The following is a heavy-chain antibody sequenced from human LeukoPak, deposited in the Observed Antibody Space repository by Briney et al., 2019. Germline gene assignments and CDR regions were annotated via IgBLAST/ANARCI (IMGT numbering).Heavy chain of an antibody. CDR1: GFTFDYYA. V-gene: IGHV3-9*01. D-gene: IGHD6-13*01. J-gene: IGHJ1*01. CDR2: VSWNSAVI. Sequence: PGGSLRLSCTASGFTFDYYAIHWVRQAPGKGLEWVSGVSWNSAVIGYADSVKGRFTISRDSAKNSLYLQMNSLRAEDTALYYCAKGYSSSWYIAEYFQHWGQGTLVTVSS. CDR3: AKGYSSSWYIAEYFQH.